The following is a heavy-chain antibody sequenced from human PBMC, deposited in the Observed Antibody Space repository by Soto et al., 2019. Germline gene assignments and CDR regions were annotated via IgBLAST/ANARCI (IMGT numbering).Heavy chain of an antibody. D-gene: IGHD4-17*01. CDR3: AREGHYGDYVIAY. CDR1: GGSISSGGYY. J-gene: IGHJ4*02. V-gene: IGHV4-31*03. Sequence: QVQLQESGPGLVKPSQTLSLTCTVSGGSISSGGYYWSWIRQHPGKGLEWIGYIYYSGSTYYNPSPTRRVXXSXDXXKNQFSRQLSSVTAADTAVYYCAREGHYGDYVIAYWGQGTLVTVSS. CDR2: IYYSGST.